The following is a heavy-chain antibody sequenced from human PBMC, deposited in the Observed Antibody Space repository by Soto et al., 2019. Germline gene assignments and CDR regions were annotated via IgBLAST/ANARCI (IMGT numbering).Heavy chain of an antibody. CDR2: FDPEDGET. Sequence: ASVKVSCKVSGYTLTELSMHWVRQAPGKGLEWMGGFDPEDGETIYAQKFQGRVTMTEDTSTDTAYMELSSLRSEDTAVYYCATKGREVDEGYSPAFDIWGQGTMVTVSS. J-gene: IGHJ3*02. CDR1: GYTLTELS. CDR3: ATKGREVDEGYSPAFDI. V-gene: IGHV1-24*01. D-gene: IGHD2-15*01.